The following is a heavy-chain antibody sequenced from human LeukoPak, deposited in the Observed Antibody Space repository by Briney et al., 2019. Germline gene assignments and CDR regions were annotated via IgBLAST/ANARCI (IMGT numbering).Heavy chain of an antibody. J-gene: IGHJ3*02. Sequence: PGGSLRLSCAASGFSFNSYWMSWVRQAPGTGLEWVANIRQDGSERYYADSLKGRFTISRDNAKNSLYLQMNSLRAEDTAMYYCARDWSFDGDDYYLYGFDIWGQGTRVTVSS. CDR2: IRQDGSER. D-gene: IGHD2-21*01. V-gene: IGHV3-7*01. CDR1: GFSFNSYW. CDR3: ARDWSFDGDDYYLYGFDI.